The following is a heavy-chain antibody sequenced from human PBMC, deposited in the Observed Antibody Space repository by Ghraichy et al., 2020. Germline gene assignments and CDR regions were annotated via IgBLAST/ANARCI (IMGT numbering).Heavy chain of an antibody. CDR2: IYYSGST. J-gene: IGHJ5*02. Sequence: SETLSLTCTVSGGSISSGDYYWSWIRQPPGKGLEWIGYIYYSGSTYYNPSLKSRVTISVDTSKNQFSLKLSSVTAADTAVYYCARDAADIVVVPAAMRGSAGFDPWGQGTLVTVSS. V-gene: IGHV4-30-4*01. CDR1: GGSISSGDYY. CDR3: ARDAADIVVVPAAMRGSAGFDP. D-gene: IGHD2-2*01.